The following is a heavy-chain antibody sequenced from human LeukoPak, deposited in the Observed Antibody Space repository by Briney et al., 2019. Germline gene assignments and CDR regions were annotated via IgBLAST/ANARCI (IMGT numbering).Heavy chain of an antibody. Sequence: SGGSLRLSCAASGFTFSTYWMSWVRQAPGKGLEWVANIKQDGSDKYYVDSVKGRFTISRDNAKSSLYLQMDSLRGEDTAVYYCTRGGASTSYYWFYWGQGTLVTVSS. D-gene: IGHD2-8*01. CDR1: GFTFSTYW. CDR2: IKQDGSDK. CDR3: TRGGASTSYYWFY. V-gene: IGHV3-7*03. J-gene: IGHJ4*02.